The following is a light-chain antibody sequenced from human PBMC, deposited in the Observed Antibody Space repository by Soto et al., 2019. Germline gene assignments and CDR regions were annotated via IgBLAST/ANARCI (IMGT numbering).Light chain of an antibody. J-gene: IGKJ4*01. CDR1: QDINNA. Sequence: DIQMTQSPSSLTASVGDRDTITCQARQDINNALNWYQQKPGKAPKLLISDALNLEIGVPSRFSGGASGTLFTLTITSLQPEDIATXXXXXXXXXXXXFXGGTKVDIK. CDR2: DAL. CDR3: XXXXXXXXX. V-gene: IGKV1-33*01.